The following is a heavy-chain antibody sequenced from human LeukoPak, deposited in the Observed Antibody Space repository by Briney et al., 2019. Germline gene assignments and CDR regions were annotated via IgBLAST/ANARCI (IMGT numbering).Heavy chain of an antibody. V-gene: IGHV3-23*01. CDR2: ISGGGSST. J-gene: IGHJ2*01. Sequence: HPGGSLRLSCAASGFTFSTYAMSWVRQAPGKGLEWVSLISGGGSSTYYADSVKGRFTISRDNSRNTLSLQVNSLRAEDTAVYYCAKVVISYPCNVAVAGTGCWHFDLWGRGTLVTVSS. CDR3: AKVVISYPCNVAVAGTGCWHFDL. CDR1: GFTFSTYA. D-gene: IGHD6-19*01.